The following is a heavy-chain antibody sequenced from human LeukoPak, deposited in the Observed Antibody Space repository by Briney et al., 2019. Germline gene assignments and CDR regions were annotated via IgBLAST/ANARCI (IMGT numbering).Heavy chain of an antibody. CDR1: GFTFSSYA. CDR2: ISGSGGST. CDR3: AKDPITYCSGGSCYPLNNWFDP. D-gene: IGHD2-15*01. Sequence: GGSLRLSCAASGFTFSSYAMSWVRQAPGKGLEWVSAISGSGGSTYYADSVKGRFTISRDNSKNTLYLQMNSLRAEDTAVYYCAKDPITYCSGGSCYPLNNWFDPWGQGTLVTVSS. V-gene: IGHV3-23*01. J-gene: IGHJ5*02.